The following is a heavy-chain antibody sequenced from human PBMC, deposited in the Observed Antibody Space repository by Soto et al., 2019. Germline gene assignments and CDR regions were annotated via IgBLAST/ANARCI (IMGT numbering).Heavy chain of an antibody. J-gene: IGHJ5*02. V-gene: IGHV4-39*07. D-gene: IGHD6-19*01. CDR1: GESISSSTYF. Sequence: PSETLSLTCTVSGESISSSTYFWGWVRQPPGKGLEWIGSIYYSGSTYYNPSLKSRVTISVDTSKNQFSLKLSSVTAADTAVYYCARYADQWLGNWFDPWGQGTLVTVSS. CDR3: ARYADQWLGNWFDP. CDR2: IYYSGST.